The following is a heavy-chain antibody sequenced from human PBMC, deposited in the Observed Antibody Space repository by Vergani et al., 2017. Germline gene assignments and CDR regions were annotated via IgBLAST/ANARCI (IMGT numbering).Heavy chain of an antibody. CDR1: GYTFTGYY. Sequence: QVQLVQSGAEVKKPGASVKVSCKASGYTFTGYYKHWVRQAPGQGLEWMGWINPNSGGTNYAQKFQGWVTMTRDTSISTAYMELSRLRSDDTAVYYCARGAVLGYCSGGSCYFDLWGRGTLVTVSS. J-gene: IGHJ2*01. D-gene: IGHD2-15*01. CDR2: INPNSGGT. CDR3: ARGAVLGYCSGGSCYFDL. V-gene: IGHV1-2*04.